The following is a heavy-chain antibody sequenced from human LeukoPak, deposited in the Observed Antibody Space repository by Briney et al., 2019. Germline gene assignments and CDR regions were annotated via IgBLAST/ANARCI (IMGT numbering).Heavy chain of an antibody. D-gene: IGHD3-10*01. V-gene: IGHV1-2*02. Sequence: ASVKVSCKASGYTFTGYYMHWVRQAPGQGLEWMGWINPNSGGTNYAQKFQGRVTMTRDTSISTAYMELSRLRSDDTAVYYCARALGSMVRGSVDWGQGTLATVSS. CDR3: ARALGSMVRGSVD. CDR2: INPNSGGT. CDR1: GYTFTGYY. J-gene: IGHJ4*02.